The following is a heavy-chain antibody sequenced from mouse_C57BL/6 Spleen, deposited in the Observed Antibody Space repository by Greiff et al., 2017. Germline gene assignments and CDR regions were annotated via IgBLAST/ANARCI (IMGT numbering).Heavy chain of an antibody. D-gene: IGHD2-2*01. CDR3: ARSRGYDPLNY. CDR1: GYTFTDYY. V-gene: IGHV1-26*01. CDR2: INPNNGGT. J-gene: IGHJ2*01. Sequence: VQLQQSGPELVKPGASVKISCKASGYTFTDYYMNWVKQSHGKSLEWIGDINPNNGGTSYNQKFKGKATLTVDKSSSTAYMELRSLTSEDSAVYYCARSRGYDPLNYWGQGTTLTVSS.